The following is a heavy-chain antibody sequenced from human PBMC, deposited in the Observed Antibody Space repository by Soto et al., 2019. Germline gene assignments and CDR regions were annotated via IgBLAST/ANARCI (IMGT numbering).Heavy chain of an antibody. CDR2: ISGSGGST. V-gene: IGHV3-23*01. CDR1: GFTFSSYA. J-gene: IGHJ6*02. Sequence: PGGSLRLSCAASGFTFSSYAMSWVRQAPGKGLEWVSAISGSGGSTYYADSVKGRFTIPRDNSKNTLYLQMNSLRAEDTAVYYCAETLGFLYGMDVWGQGTTVTVS. D-gene: IGHD7-27*01. CDR3: AETLGFLYGMDV.